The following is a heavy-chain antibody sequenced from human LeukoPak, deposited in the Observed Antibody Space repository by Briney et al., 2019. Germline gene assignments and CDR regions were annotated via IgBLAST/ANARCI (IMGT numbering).Heavy chain of an antibody. J-gene: IGHJ5*02. D-gene: IGHD3-3*01. Sequence: GGSLRLSCAASGFTFSSYSMNWVRQAPGKGLEWVSYISSSSSTIYYADSVKGRFTISRDNAKNSLYLQMNSLRDEDTAVYYCARGVPFWSGYYSWFDPWGQGTLVTVSS. CDR2: ISSSSSTI. CDR1: GFTFSSYS. V-gene: IGHV3-48*02. CDR3: ARGVPFWSGYYSWFDP.